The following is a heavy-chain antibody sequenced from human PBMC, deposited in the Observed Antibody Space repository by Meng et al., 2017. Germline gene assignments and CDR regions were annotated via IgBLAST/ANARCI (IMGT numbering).Heavy chain of an antibody. Sequence: QLQQQPWGAGRLKLSETLSLTCAVYGGSFSGYYWSWIRQPPGKGLEWIGEINHSGSTNYSPSLKSRVTISVDTSKNQFSLKLSSVTAADTAAYYCARGRYFDWLSYRYYFDYWGQGTLVTVSS. CDR3: ARGRYFDWLSYRYYFDY. V-gene: IGHV4-34*01. J-gene: IGHJ4*02. D-gene: IGHD3-9*01. CDR2: INHSGST. CDR1: GGSFSGYY.